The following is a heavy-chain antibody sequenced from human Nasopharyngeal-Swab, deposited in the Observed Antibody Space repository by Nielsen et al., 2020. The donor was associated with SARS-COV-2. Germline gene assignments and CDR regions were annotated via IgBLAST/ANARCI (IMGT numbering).Heavy chain of an antibody. CDR2: IGDKDHNYAT. CDR1: GFIFSASA. D-gene: IGHD3-16*01. CDR3: AKDWDITFGGVPAS. V-gene: IGHV3-73*01. J-gene: IGHJ5*02. Sequence: GGSLRLSCAASGFIFSASAIHWVRQASGKGLEWVGRIGDKDHNYATTYGASVQGRFTISRDNSKNTLYLQMNSLRAEDTAVYYCAKDWDITFGGVPASWGQGTLVTVSS.